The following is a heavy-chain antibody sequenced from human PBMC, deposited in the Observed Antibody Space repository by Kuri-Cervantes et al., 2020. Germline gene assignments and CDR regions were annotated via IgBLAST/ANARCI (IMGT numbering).Heavy chain of an antibody. CDR1: GFTFSSYD. J-gene: IGHJ4*02. V-gene: IGHV3-13*01. CDR3: AKLNHGVVTIFGEYYFDY. CDR2: IGTAGDT. Sequence: GESLKISCAAPGFTFSSYDMHWVRQATGKGLEWVSAIGTAGDTYYPGSVKGRFTISRENAKNSLYLQMNSLRAEDTAVYYCAKLNHGVVTIFGEYYFDYWGQGTLVTVSS. D-gene: IGHD3-3*01.